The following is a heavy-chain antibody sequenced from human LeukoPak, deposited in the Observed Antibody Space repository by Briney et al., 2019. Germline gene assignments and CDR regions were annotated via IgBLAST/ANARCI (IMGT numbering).Heavy chain of an antibody. V-gene: IGHV1-24*01. D-gene: IGHD2-21*01. J-gene: IGHJ4*02. Sequence: GASVKVSCKVSGYTLTELSMHCVRQAPGKGLEWMGGFDPEDGETIYAQKFQGRVTMTEDTSTDTAYMELSSLRSEDTAVYYCATRLGGGVSSAIPFDYWGQGTLVTVSS. CDR1: GYTLTELS. CDR3: ATRLGGGVSSAIPFDY. CDR2: FDPEDGET.